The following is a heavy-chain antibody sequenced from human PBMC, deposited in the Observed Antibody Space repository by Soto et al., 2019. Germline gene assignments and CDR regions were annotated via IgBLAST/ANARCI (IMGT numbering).Heavy chain of an antibody. CDR3: ARDGAIAARPPVPFDP. J-gene: IGHJ5*02. CDR1: GFTFSSYG. Sequence: PGGSLRLSCAASGFTFSSYGMHWVRQAPGKGLEWVAVIWYDGSNKYYADSVKGRFTISRDNSKNTLYLQMNSLRAEDTAVYYCARDGAIAARPPVPFDPCGQGTLVTVSS. V-gene: IGHV3-33*01. D-gene: IGHD6-6*01. CDR2: IWYDGSNK.